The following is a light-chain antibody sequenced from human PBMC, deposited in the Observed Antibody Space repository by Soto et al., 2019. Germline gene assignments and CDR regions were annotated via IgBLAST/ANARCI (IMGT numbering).Light chain of an antibody. CDR3: SSFTSSSTQV. V-gene: IGLV2-14*01. J-gene: IGLJ3*02. CDR2: EVN. Sequence: QSALTQPASVSGSLGQSNTISCTGTSSDVGGYDYVSWYRQHPGKVPKLIIYEVNKRPSGVSNRFSGSKSANTASLTISGLQADDEADYYCSSFTSSSTQVFGGGTKLTVL. CDR1: SSDVGGYDY.